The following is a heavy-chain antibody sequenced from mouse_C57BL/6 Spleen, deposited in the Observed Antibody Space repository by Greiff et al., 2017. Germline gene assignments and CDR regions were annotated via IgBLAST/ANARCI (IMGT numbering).Heavy chain of an antibody. CDR2: IYPSDSET. Sequence: QVQLQQSGAELVRPGSSVKLSCKASGYTFTSYWMHWVKQRPIQGLEWIGNIYPSDSETHYNQKFKDKATLTVDKSSSTAYMQLRSLTSEDSAVYYCARRAYGSIMDYWGQGTSVTVSS. J-gene: IGHJ4*01. CDR3: ARRAYGSIMDY. CDR1: GYTFTSYW. D-gene: IGHD1-1*01. V-gene: IGHV1-52*01.